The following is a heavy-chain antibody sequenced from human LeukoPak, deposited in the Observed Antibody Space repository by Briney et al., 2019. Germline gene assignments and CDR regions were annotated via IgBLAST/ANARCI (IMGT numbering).Heavy chain of an antibody. D-gene: IGHD6-19*01. Sequence: SETLSLTCTISGGSIGGDHWSWIRRAPGEGLEWIGYISYTGSTSYNPSLRSRVTISLNTPENQFSLRLTSVTAADTAVYYCARAVTGTSLVDFWGQGTLVAVSS. CDR2: ISYTGST. CDR1: GGSIGGDH. V-gene: IGHV4-59*08. CDR3: ARAVTGTSLVDF. J-gene: IGHJ4*02.